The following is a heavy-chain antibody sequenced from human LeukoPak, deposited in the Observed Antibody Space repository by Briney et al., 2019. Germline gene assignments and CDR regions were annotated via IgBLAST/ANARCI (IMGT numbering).Heavy chain of an antibody. Sequence: GGSLRLSCAASGLTLSSNEMNWVRQAPGKGLEWVSYISSSGGTKYYADSVKGRFTISRDDAKNSLSLQMNSLRADDTAIYYCASGYNYGLENWGQGTLVTVPS. D-gene: IGHD5-18*01. CDR1: GLTLSSNE. CDR2: ISSSGGTK. J-gene: IGHJ4*02. V-gene: IGHV3-48*03. CDR3: ASGYNYGLEN.